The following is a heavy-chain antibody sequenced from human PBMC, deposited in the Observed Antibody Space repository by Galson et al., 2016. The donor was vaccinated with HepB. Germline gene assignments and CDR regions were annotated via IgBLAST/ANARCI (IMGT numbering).Heavy chain of an antibody. J-gene: IGHJ4*02. CDR2: INPSDGWT. CDR1: GYTFTMYY. D-gene: IGHD3-10*01. Sequence: SVKVSCKASGYTFTMYYIHWVRQAPGQGLEWVGIINPSDGWTSYAQKIQDRVTVTRDTSTSTVYMDLSGLRSEDTAFYFCARDALWAEGAEDFDYWGQGTLVTVSS. CDR3: ARDALWAEGAEDFDY. V-gene: IGHV1-46*01.